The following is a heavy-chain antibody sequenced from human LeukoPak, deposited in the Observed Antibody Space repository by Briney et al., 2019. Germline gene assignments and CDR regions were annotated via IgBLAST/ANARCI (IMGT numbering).Heavy chain of an antibody. CDR3: ARVIAVAPTPNFFDP. CDR2: ISAYNCNT. CDR1: VYTFPSYG. J-gene: IGHJ5*02. D-gene: IGHD2-21*01. V-gene: IGHV1-18*01. Sequence: ASVKVPRKFSVYTFPSYGKTGVRQAPAEGLEGMGWISAYNCNTKYAQKFQGRDTMTTDTSTNTAHMELRSLTSDDAAVYYCARVIAVAPTPNFFDPWGQGTLVTVPT.